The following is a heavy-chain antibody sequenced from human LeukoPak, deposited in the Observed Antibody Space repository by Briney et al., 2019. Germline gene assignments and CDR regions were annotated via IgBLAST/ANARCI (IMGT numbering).Heavy chain of an antibody. CDR2: INGDGSST. J-gene: IGHJ4*02. CDR1: GFTFNNYG. Sequence: PGGSLRLSCAASGFTFNNYGMHWVRQAPGKGLVWVSHINGDGSSTSYADSVKGRFAISRNNAKNTLYLQMNSLRAGDTAVYYCARTMTGAFFDYWGQGALVTVSS. V-gene: IGHV3-74*01. CDR3: ARTMTGAFFDY. D-gene: IGHD3-9*01.